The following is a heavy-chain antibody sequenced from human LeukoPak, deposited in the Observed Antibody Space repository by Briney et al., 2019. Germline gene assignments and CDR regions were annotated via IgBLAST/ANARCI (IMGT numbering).Heavy chain of an antibody. CDR3: ARVAPQTYYDFWSGYPYLNWFDP. D-gene: IGHD3-3*01. J-gene: IGHJ5*02. Sequence: SETLSRTCTVSGYSISSGYYWGWIRRPPGKGLEWIGTIYHSGSTYYNPSRKSRVTISVDTSKNQFSRKLSSVTAADTAVYYCARVAPQTYYDFWSGYPYLNWFDPWGQGTLVTVSS. V-gene: IGHV4-38-2*02. CDR2: IYHSGST. CDR1: GYSISSGYY.